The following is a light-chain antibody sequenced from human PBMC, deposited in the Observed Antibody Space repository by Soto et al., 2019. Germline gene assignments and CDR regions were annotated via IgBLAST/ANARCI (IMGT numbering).Light chain of an antibody. CDR2: DAS. CDR3: QQYESLPLT. J-gene: IGKJ5*01. V-gene: IGKV1-33*01. Sequence: DIHMTQSPSSLSASLGDGVTITCQASQDINKNLIWYQQKPGKAPKLLIYDASDLETGVPSRFSGSGSGTGFTFTISSLQPEDFATYYCQQYESLPLTFGQGTRLEIK. CDR1: QDINKN.